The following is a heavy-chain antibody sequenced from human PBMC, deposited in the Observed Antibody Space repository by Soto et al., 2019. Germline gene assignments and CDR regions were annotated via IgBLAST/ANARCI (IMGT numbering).Heavy chain of an antibody. CDR3: ARPIRQGYCSGGSCYSGSYYGMDV. D-gene: IGHD2-15*01. CDR1: GGTFSSYA. V-gene: IGHV1-69*13. Sequence: SVKVSCKASGGTFSSYAISWVRQAPGQGLEWMGGIIPIFGTANYAKKLQGRVTITADESTSTAYMELSSLRSEDTAVYYCARPIRQGYCSGGSCYSGSYYGMDVWGQGTTVTVSS. J-gene: IGHJ6*02. CDR2: IIPIFGTA.